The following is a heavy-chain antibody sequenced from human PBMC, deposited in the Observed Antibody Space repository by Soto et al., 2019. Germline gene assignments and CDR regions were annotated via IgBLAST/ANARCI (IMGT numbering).Heavy chain of an antibody. CDR2: IYYSGST. CDR1: GGSISSYY. V-gene: IGHV4-59*12. J-gene: IGHJ4*02. D-gene: IGHD3-22*01. Sequence: ASETLSLTCTVSGGSISSYYWSWIRQPPGKGLEWIGYIYYSGSTNYNPSLKSRVTISVDTSKNQFSLKLSSVTAADTAVYYCARGDDSSGYPPSLASPYFDYWGQGTLVTVSS. CDR3: ARGDDSSGYPPSLASPYFDY.